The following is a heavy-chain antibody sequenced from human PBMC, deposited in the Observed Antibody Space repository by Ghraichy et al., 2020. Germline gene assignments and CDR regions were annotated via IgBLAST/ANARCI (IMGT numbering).Heavy chain of an antibody. CDR3: ASSSGSYSTLDAFDI. CDR2: ISSSSSTI. Sequence: GGSLRLSCAASGFTFSSYAMSWVRQAPGKGLEWVSAISSSSSTIYYADSVKGRFTISRDNAKNSLYLQMNSLRDEETAVYYCASSSGSYSTLDAFDIWGQGPMVTVSS. CDR1: GFTFSSYA. D-gene: IGHD1-26*01. J-gene: IGHJ3*02. V-gene: IGHV3-48*02.